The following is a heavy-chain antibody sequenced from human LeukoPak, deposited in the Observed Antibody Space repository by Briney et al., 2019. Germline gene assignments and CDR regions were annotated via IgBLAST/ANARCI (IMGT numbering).Heavy chain of an antibody. CDR3: ARAPRITMVRGVIYWFDP. J-gene: IGHJ5*02. CDR2: MNPNSGNT. CDR1: GYTFTSYD. Sequence: APVKVSCKASGYTFTSYDINWVRQATGQGLEWMGWMNPNSGNTGYAQKFQGRVTITRNTSISTAYMELSSLRSEDTAVYYCARAPRITMVRGVIYWFDPWGQGTLVTVSS. D-gene: IGHD3-10*01. V-gene: IGHV1-8*03.